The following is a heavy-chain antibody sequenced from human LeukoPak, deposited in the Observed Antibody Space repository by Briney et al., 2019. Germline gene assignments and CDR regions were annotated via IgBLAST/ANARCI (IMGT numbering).Heavy chain of an antibody. CDR2: ISSSSSYI. V-gene: IGHV3-21*01. D-gene: IGHD3-10*01. J-gene: IGHJ4*02. Sequence: GGSLRLSCAASGFTFSSYSMNWVRQAPGKGLEWVSSISSSSSYIYYADSVKGRFTISRDNAKNSLYLQMNSLRAEDTAVYYCAREGMYGGFGESPIDYWGQGTLVTVSS. CDR3: AREGMYGGFGESPIDY. CDR1: GFTFSSYS.